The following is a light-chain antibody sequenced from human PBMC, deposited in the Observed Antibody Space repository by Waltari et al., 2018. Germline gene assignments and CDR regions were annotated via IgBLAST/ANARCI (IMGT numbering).Light chain of an antibody. J-gene: IGLJ2*01. V-gene: IGLV2-11*01. CDR3: SSYAGSNTWV. CDR2: EVS. CDR1: SSYILGYNY. Sequence: QAALTQPRSVSGSPGQSVTISCTGPSSYILGYNYVSWYQQHPGTAPKLMIYEVSKRPSGVSDRFSGSKSGNTASLTISGLQAEDEADYYCSSYAGSNTWVFGGGTRLTVL.